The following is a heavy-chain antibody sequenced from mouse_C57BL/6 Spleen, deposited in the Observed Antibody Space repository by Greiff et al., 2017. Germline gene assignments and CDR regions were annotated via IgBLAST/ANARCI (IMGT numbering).Heavy chain of an antibody. J-gene: IGHJ4*01. CDR1: GYTFTSYW. D-gene: IGHD1-1*01. CDR2: IDPSDSET. CDR3: ARSPTGTYAMDY. V-gene: IGHV1-52*01. Sequence: VQLQQPGAELVRPGSSVKLSCKASGYTFTSYWMHWVKQRPIQGLEWIGNIDPSDSETHYNQKFKEKATLTVDKSSSPAYMQLSSLTSEVSAVYYCARSPTGTYAMDYWGQGTSVTVSS.